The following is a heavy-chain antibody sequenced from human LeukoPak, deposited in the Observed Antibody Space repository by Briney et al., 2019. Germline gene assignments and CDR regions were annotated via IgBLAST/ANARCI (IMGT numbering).Heavy chain of an antibody. Sequence: ASVEVSCKTSGYTFTGYYLHWVRQAPGQGFEWMGWINPNSGATNYAQKFQGRVTTTRDTSISTAYMELSSLRSDDTAMYYCARGPITMIVVVPATVVDPWGQGTLVTVSS. CDR1: GYTFTGYY. CDR2: INPNSGAT. CDR3: ARGPITMIVVVPATVVDP. V-gene: IGHV1-2*02. J-gene: IGHJ5*02. D-gene: IGHD3-22*01.